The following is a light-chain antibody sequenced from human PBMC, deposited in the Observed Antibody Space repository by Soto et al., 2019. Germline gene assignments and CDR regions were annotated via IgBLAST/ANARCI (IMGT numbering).Light chain of an antibody. V-gene: IGKV3-15*01. Sequence: ERVMTQSPATLSVSPGEGATLSCRASQSIRSRLAWYQQKPGQAPRLLIYGASTRATGIPARFSGTGSGTEFTLTISSLQSEGFAVYYCQQYNNWPRTFGQGTKVDIK. CDR3: QQYNNWPRT. CDR1: QSIRSR. CDR2: GAS. J-gene: IGKJ1*01.